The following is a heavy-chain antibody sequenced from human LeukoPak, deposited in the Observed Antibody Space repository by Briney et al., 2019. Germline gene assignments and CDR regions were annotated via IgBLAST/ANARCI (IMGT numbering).Heavy chain of an antibody. CDR1: GGTFSSYA. D-gene: IGHD5-24*01. Sequence: ASVKVSCKASGGTFSSYAISWVRQAPGQGLEWMGGIIPIFGTANYAQKFQGRVTITADESTSTAYMELSSLRSEDTAVYCCARDPTDRDGYKSPLLSWGQGTLVTVSS. CDR2: IIPIFGTA. V-gene: IGHV1-69*13. J-gene: IGHJ4*02. CDR3: ARDPTDRDGYKSPLLS.